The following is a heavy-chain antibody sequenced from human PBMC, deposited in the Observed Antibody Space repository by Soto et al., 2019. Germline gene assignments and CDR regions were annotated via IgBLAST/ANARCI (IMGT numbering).Heavy chain of an antibody. D-gene: IGHD6-6*01. CDR3: AKGYRSSSLSDFDY. V-gene: IGHV3-23*01. J-gene: IGHJ4*02. Sequence: EVLLLESGGGLVQPGGSLRLSCAASGFTFSSYAMSWVRQAPGKGLEWVSTISGSGGSTYYADSVKGRFTISRDNSKNTLYLQMNSLRAEDTAVYYCAKGYRSSSLSDFDYWGQGTLVTVSS. CDR2: ISGSGGST. CDR1: GFTFSSYA.